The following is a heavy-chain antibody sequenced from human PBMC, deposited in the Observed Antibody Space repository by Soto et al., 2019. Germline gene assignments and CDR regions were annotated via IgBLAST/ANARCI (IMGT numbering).Heavy chain of an antibody. CDR1: GFTVSSNY. D-gene: IGHD3-9*01. V-gene: IGHV3-53*04. CDR2: IYSGGST. J-gene: IGHJ2*01. Sequence: GGSLRLSCAASGFTVSSNYMSWVRQAPGKGLEWVSVIYSGGSTYYADSVKGRFTISRHNSKNTLYLQMNSLRAEDTAVYYCARESRYYDILTGYFNWYFDLWGRGTLVTVS. CDR3: ARESRYYDILTGYFNWYFDL.